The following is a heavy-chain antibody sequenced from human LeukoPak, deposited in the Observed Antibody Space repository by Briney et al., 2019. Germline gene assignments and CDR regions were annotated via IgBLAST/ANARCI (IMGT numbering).Heavy chain of an antibody. CDR3: ARTLAYCGGDCYFWFDP. CDR2: IYYSGST. D-gene: IGHD2-21*02. J-gene: IGHJ5*02. CDR1: GGSISSYY. Sequence: SETLSLTCTVSGGSISSYYWSWIRQPPWKGLEWIGYIYYSGSTNYNPSLKSRVTISVDTSKNQFSLKLSSVTAADTAVYYCARTLAYCGGDCYFWFDPWGQGTLVTVSS. V-gene: IGHV4-59*01.